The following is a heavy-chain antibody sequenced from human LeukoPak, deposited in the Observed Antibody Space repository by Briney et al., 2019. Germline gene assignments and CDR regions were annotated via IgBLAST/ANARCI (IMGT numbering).Heavy chain of an antibody. J-gene: IGHJ4*02. CDR2: ISGSGGST. Sequence: GGSLRLSCAASGFTFSSYAMSWVRQAPGKGLEWVSAISGSGGSTYYADSVKGRFTISRDNSKNTLYLQMNSLRAEDTAVYYCAKEEWIQLWLPSPIDYWGQGTLVTVSS. CDR3: AKEEWIQLWLPSPIDY. CDR1: GFTFSSYA. V-gene: IGHV3-23*01. D-gene: IGHD5-18*01.